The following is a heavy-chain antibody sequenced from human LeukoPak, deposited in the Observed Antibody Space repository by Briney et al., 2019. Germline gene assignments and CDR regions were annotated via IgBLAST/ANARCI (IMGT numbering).Heavy chain of an antibody. V-gene: IGHV4-34*09. D-gene: IGHD4-17*01. CDR1: GGSFSGYY. CDR3: ARVRGDYGPVEFDY. J-gene: IGHJ4*02. CDR2: INHSGST. Sequence: SETLSLTCAVYGGSFSGYYWSWIRQPPGKGLEWIGEINHSGSTNYNPSLKSRVTISVDTSKNQFSLKLSSVTAADTAVYYCARVRGDYGPVEFDYWGQGTLVTVSS.